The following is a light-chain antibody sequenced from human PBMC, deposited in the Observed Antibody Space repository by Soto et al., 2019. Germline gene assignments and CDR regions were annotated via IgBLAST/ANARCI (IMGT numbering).Light chain of an antibody. CDR1: QTVNNNY. J-gene: IGKJ5*01. Sequence: EIVLTQSPGTLSLSPGERATLSCRASQTVNNNYVAWYQQKPGQAPRLLIYGASSRATGIPDRFSGSGSGTDFTLTISRLEPEDFAVYYCQQYGSSPSITFGQGTRLEIK. CDR2: GAS. V-gene: IGKV3-20*01. CDR3: QQYGSSPSIT.